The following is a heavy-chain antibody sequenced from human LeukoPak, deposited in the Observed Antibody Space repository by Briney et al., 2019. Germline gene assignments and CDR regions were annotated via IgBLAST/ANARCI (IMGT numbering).Heavy chain of an antibody. Sequence: GGSLRLSCAASGFTFRNYNMNWVRQAPGKGLEWVSSINSSSGYIYYADSVKGRFTISRDNAKNSLYLQMNSLRAEDTAVYYCARGRREGSAFDIWGQGTMVTVSS. V-gene: IGHV3-21*01. J-gene: IGHJ3*02. CDR2: INSSSGYI. D-gene: IGHD3-10*01. CDR3: ARGRREGSAFDI. CDR1: GFTFRNYN.